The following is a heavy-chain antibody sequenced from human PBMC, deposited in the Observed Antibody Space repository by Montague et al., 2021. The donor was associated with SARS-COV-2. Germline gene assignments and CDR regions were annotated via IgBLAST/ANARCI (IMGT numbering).Heavy chain of an antibody. V-gene: IGHV3-33*01. J-gene: IGHJ6*02. Sequence: SLRLSCAASGFTFSSYGMHWVRQAPGKGLEWVAVIWYDGSNKYYADSVKGRFTISRDNSKNTLHLQMNSLRAEDTAVYYCARELSPYYYGMDVWGQGTTVTVSS. CDR3: ARELSPYYYGMDV. D-gene: IGHD3-16*02. CDR2: IWYDGSNK. CDR1: GFTFSSYG.